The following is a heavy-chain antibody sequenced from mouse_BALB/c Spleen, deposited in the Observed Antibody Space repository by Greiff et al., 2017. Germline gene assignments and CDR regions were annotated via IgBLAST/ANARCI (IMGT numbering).Heavy chain of an antibody. CDR1: GYTFTSYY. J-gene: IGHJ4*01. D-gene: IGHD2-4*01. CDR3: ARGDYDEGDAMDY. V-gene: IGHV1S56*01. CDR2: IYPGNVNT. Sequence: VQLQQSGPELVKPGASVRISCKASGYTFTSYYIHWVKQRPGQGLEWIGWIYPGNVNTKYNEKFKGKATLTADKSSSTAYMQLSSLTSEDSAVYFCARGDYDEGDAMDYWGQGTSVTVSS.